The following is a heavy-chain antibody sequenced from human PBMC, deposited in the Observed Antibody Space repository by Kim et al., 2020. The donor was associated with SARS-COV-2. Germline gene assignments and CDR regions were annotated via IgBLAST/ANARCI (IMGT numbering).Heavy chain of an antibody. CDR1: GFIFSDYP. V-gene: IGHV3-48*02. D-gene: IGHD4-17*01. CDR2: ISKTSSHI. J-gene: IGHJ3*01. Sequence: GGSLRLSCAASGFIFSDYPINWVRQAPGKGLEWVSHISKTSSHIYYADSVKGRFTMSRDNAKNSLYLQMDSLRDEDTAVYYCARVKGNIYDIDDYGGQDALYVWGQGTVVTVSS. CDR3: ARVKGNIYDIDDYGGQDALYV.